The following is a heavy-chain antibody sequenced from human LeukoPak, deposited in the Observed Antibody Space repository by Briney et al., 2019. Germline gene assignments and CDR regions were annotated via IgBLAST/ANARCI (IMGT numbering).Heavy chain of an antibody. CDR2: IWYDGSNK. D-gene: IGHD3-10*01. CDR3: AKALLSFDI. CDR1: GFTFSSYG. Sequence: PGGSLRLSCAASGFTFSSYGMHWVRQAPGKGLEWVAVIWYDGSNKYYADSVKGRFTISRDNSKNTLYLQMNSLRAEDTAVYYCAKALLSFDIWGQGTMVTVSS. V-gene: IGHV3-33*06. J-gene: IGHJ3*02.